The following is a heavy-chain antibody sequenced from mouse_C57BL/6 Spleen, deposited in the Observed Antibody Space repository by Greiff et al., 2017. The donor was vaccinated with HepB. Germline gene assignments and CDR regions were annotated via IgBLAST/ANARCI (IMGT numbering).Heavy chain of an antibody. CDR1: GFTFSNYW. CDR3: TIFYYFDY. CDR2: IRLKSDNYAT. Sequence: EVMLVESGGGLVQPGGSMKLSCVASGFTFSNYWMNWVRQSPEKGLEWVAQIRLKSDNYATHYAESVKGRFTISRDDSKSSVYLQMNNLRAEDTGIYYCTIFYYFDYWGQGTTLTVSS. V-gene: IGHV6-3*01. J-gene: IGHJ2*01.